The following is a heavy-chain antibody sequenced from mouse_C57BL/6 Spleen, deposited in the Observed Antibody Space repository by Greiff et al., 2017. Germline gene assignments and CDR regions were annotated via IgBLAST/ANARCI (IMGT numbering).Heavy chain of an antibody. D-gene: IGHD1-1*01. J-gene: IGHJ2*01. CDR3: ATYYYGSEYYFDY. V-gene: IGHV1-59*01. CDR2: IDPSDSYT. CDR1: GYTFTSYW. Sequence: VQLQQPGAELVRPGTSVKLSCKASGYTFTSYWMHWVKQRPGQGLEWIGVIDPSDSYTNYNQKFKGKATLTVDTSSSTAYMQLSSLTSEDSAVYYCATYYYGSEYYFDYGGKGTTLTVSS.